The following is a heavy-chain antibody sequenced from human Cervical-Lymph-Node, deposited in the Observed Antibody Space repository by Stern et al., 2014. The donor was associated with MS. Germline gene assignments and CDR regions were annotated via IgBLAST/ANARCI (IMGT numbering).Heavy chain of an antibody. CDR3: ARDLGGSYAADAFDI. CDR2: INPNTGDT. V-gene: IGHV1-2*02. D-gene: IGHD1-26*01. CDR1: GYTFTGHY. Sequence: VQLVESGAEVKKPGASVKVSCKASGYTFTGHYMHWVRQDPGQGLEWMGWINPNTGDTNYVQKFQGRVTMTRDTSIGTAYMEMSSLSSDDTAVYYCARDLGGSYAADAFDIWGQGTMIIVSS. J-gene: IGHJ3*02.